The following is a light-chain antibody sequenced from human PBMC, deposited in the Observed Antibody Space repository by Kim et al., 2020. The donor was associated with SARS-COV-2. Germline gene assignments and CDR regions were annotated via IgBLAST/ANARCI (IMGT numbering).Light chain of an antibody. CDR2: AAS. Sequence: ASVGDRVTITCRTTQSISSHLNWYQQKPGSAPKLLISAASTLQGGVPSRFSGSGSDTDFTLTISSLQPEDFATYFCQHGYITPFTFGPGTKVDSK. CDR3: QHGYITPFT. CDR1: QSISSH. V-gene: IGKV1-39*01. J-gene: IGKJ3*01.